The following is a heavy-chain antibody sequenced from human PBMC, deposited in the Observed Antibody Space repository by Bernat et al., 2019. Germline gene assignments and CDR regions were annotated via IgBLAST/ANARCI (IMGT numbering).Heavy chain of an antibody. CDR3: AKDFREYSRGPGYFDL. D-gene: IGHD6-6*01. CDR1: GFTFSSYG. J-gene: IGHJ2*01. CDR2: ISYDGSNK. V-gene: IGHV3-30*18. Sequence: QLQLVESGGGVVQPGRSLRLSCAASGFTFSSYGMHWVRQAPGKGLAGVAVISYDGSNKYYADSGKGRFTISRDNSKNTLYLQMNSLRAEDTAVYYCAKDFREYSRGPGYFDLWGRGTLVTVSS.